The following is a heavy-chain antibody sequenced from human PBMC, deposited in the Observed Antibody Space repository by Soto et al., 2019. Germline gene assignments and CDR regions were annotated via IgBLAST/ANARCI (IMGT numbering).Heavy chain of an antibody. CDR2: INPSGGST. V-gene: IGHV1-46*01. Sequence: QVQLVQSGAEVKKPGASVKVSCKASGYTFTRYYMHWVRQAPGQGLEWMGIINPSGGSTSYAKKFQGRVTMTRDTSTSTGYMELSSLRSEDTAVYYCASDRTRDGYNHWGQGTLVTVSS. D-gene: IGHD5-12*01. CDR3: ASDRTRDGYNH. CDR1: GYTFTRYY. J-gene: IGHJ4*02.